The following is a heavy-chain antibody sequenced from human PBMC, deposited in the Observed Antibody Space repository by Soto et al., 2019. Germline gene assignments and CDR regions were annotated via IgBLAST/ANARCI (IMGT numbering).Heavy chain of an antibody. J-gene: IGHJ6*02. D-gene: IGHD1-26*01. CDR3: ARLVLAVGPTTRGSGDGMAV. V-gene: IGHV4-39*01. CDR2: IYYSGST. Sequence: PSETLSLTCTVSGGSISRSSDYWGWIRQPPGKGLEWIGSIYYSGSTYYNPSLKSRVTISVDMSKTQFSLKLSSVTAADTAVYYCARLVLAVGPTTRGSGDGMAVWVQGTTVTVSS. CDR1: GGSISRSSDY.